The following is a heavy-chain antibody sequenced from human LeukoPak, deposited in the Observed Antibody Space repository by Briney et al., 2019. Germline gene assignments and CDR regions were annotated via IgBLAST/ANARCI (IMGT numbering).Heavy chain of an antibody. CDR2: ISAYSGNT. CDR1: GYTFTSYG. Sequence: ASVKVSCKASGYTFTSYGISWVRQAPGQGLEWMGWISAYSGNTNYAQKLQGRVTMTTDTSTSTAYMELRSLRSDDTAVYYCARVEREGYYYYYYYMDVWGKGTTVTVSS. V-gene: IGHV1-18*01. D-gene: IGHD1-1*01. CDR3: ARVEREGYYYYYYYMDV. J-gene: IGHJ6*03.